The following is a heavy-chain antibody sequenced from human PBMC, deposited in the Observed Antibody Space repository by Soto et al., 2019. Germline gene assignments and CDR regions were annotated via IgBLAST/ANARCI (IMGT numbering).Heavy chain of an antibody. V-gene: IGHV4-31*03. CDR1: GDFISRGGYY. CDR2: IYYNGSA. D-gene: IGHD3-16*01. J-gene: IGHJ4*02. Sequence: SETLSLTCTVSGDFISRGGYYWNWIRQHPGKGLEWIGYIYYNGSANYNPSLKSRVTISMDTSKKQFSLRLTSVTAADTAVYYCARARGSYLDYWGQGTLVTVSS. CDR3: ARARGSYLDY.